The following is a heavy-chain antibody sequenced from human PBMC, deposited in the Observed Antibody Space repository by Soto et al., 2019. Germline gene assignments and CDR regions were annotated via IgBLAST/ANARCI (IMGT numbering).Heavy chain of an antibody. J-gene: IGHJ6*02. Sequence: ASVKVSCKASGYTFTGYYMHWVRQAPGQGLEWMGWINPNSGGTNYAQKFQGRVTMTRDTSISTAYMELSRLRSDDTAVYYCEGCSTSCSYYYYYGMDVWGQGTTVTVSS. CDR3: EGCSTSCSYYYYYGMDV. CDR1: GYTFTGYY. D-gene: IGHD2-2*01. V-gene: IGHV1-2*02. CDR2: INPNSGGT.